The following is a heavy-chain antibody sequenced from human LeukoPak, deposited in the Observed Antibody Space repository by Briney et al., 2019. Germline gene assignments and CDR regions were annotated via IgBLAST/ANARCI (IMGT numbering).Heavy chain of an antibody. D-gene: IGHD3-10*01. J-gene: IGHJ5*02. Sequence: SETLSLTCTVSGGSISSHYWAWIRQPPGKGLEWIGHFYYGGSTYYNPSLKSRVTISVDTSKNQFSVKLTSVTAADTAVYYCARDRSREGTYGSGSYFPGWFDPWGQGTLVTVSS. CDR2: FYYGGST. CDR3: ARDRSREGTYGSGSYFPGWFDP. V-gene: IGHV4-39*07. CDR1: GGSISSHY.